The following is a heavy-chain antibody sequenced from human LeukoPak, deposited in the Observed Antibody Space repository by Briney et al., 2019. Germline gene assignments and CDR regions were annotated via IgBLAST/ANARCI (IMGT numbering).Heavy chain of an antibody. CDR1: GFIFSNYG. J-gene: IGHJ6*03. V-gene: IGHV3-30*03. CDR2: ISDDGSYK. Sequence: GRSLRLSCAASGFIFSNYGIHWVRQAPGKGLEWVAVISDDGSYKYYADSVKGRFTISRDNSKNTLYLQMNSLRAEDTAVYYCAREADYYYMDVWGKGTTVTISS. CDR3: AREADYYYMDV.